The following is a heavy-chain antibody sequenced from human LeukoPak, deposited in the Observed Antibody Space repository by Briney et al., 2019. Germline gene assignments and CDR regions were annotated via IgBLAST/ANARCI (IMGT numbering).Heavy chain of an antibody. CDR1: GFTFRSYA. CDR3: AKDREGLSSGYDLEYFDY. V-gene: IGHV3-23*01. Sequence: GGSLRLSCAASGFTFRSYAMNWVRQAPGKGLESVSAISGGGGTTYYADSVKGRFTISRDNSKNTLFLQMNSLRAEDTAVYYCAKDREGLSSGYDLEYFDYWGQGTLVTVSS. CDR2: ISGGGGTT. J-gene: IGHJ4*02. D-gene: IGHD5-12*01.